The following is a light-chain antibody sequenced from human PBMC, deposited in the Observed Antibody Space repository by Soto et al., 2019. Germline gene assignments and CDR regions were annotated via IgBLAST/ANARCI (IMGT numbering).Light chain of an antibody. CDR1: QSVSSN. CDR2: GAS. J-gene: IGKJ4*01. CDR3: QQYKNWPPLT. V-gene: IGKV3-15*01. Sequence: ETVMTQSPATLSVSPGERATLSCRASQSVSSNLAWYQQKPGQAPRLLIHGASTRATGIPARFSGSGSGTDFTLTISSLQSEDVAVYFCQQYKNWPPLTFGGGTKVEIK.